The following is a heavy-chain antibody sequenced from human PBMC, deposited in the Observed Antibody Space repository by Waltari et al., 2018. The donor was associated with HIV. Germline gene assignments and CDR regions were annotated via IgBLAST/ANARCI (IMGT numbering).Heavy chain of an antibody. V-gene: IGHV1-2*02. D-gene: IGHD3-22*01. CDR3: ARDHQMIVVVTLESGWFDP. CDR2: INPNSGGT. CDR1: GYTFTGYY. Sequence: QVQLVQSGAEVKKPGASVKVSCKASGYTFTGYYMHWVRQAPGQGLEWMGWINPNSGGTNYAQKFQGRVTMTRDTSISTAYMELSRLRSDDTAVYYCARDHQMIVVVTLESGWFDPWGQGTLVTVSS. J-gene: IGHJ5*02.